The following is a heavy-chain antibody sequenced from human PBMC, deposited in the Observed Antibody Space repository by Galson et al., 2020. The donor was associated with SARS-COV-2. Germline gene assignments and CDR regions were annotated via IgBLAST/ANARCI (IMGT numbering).Heavy chain of an antibody. CDR2: MDPSGGNT. J-gene: IGHJ5*02. CDR3: VRGPYCSTTSCYTGP. D-gene: IGHD2-2*02. Sequence: ASVKVSCKTSGYTFTSYDINWVRQATGQGLEWMGWMDPSGGNTDSAQKFQGRVTMTRDTSISTAYMELSSLTSEDTGVYYCVRGPYCSTTSCYTGPWGQGTQVTVSS. V-gene: IGHV1-8*01. CDR1: GYTFTSYD.